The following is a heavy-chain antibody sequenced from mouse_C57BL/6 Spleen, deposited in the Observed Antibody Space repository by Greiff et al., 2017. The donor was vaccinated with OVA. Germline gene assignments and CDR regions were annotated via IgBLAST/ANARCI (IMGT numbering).Heavy chain of an antibody. J-gene: IGHJ2*01. CDR3: ARDGGWFLDY. CDR2: ISDGGSYT. V-gene: IGHV5-4*01. CDR1: GFTFSSYA. D-gene: IGHD2-3*01. Sequence: EVKLVESRGGLVKPGGSLKLSCAASGFTFSSYAMSWVRQTPEKRLEWVATISDGGSYTYYPDNVKGRFTISRDNAKNNLYLQMSHLKSEDTAMYYCARDGGWFLDYWGQGTTLTVSS.